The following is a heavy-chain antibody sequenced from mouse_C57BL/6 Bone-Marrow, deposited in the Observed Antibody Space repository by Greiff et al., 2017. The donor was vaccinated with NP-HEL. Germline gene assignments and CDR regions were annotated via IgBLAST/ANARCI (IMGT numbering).Heavy chain of an antibody. Sequence: QVQLQQSGAELARPGASVKLSCKASGYTFTSYGISWVKQRTGQGLEWIGEIYPRSGNTYYNEKFKGKATLTADKSSSTAYMELRSLTSEDSAVYFCASPDYYGDYWGQGTTLTVSS. CDR2: IYPRSGNT. J-gene: IGHJ2*01. CDR1: GYTFTSYG. V-gene: IGHV1-81*01. CDR3: ASPDYYGDY.